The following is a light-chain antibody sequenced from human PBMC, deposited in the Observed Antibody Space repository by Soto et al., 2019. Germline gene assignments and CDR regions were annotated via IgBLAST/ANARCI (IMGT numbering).Light chain of an antibody. V-gene: IGKV1-5*03. CDR1: QSISSW. CDR3: QQYDSYPLYT. J-gene: IGKJ2*01. Sequence: DIQMTQSPSTLSASVGDRVTITCRASQSISSWLAWYQQKPGKAPKLLIYKASSLESGVPSRFSGSGSGTEFTLTNSSLQPDDFATYYCQQYDSYPLYTFGQGTKLEIK. CDR2: KAS.